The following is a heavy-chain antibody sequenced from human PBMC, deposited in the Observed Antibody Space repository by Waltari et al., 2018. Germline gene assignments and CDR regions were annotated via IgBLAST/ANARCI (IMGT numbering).Heavy chain of an antibody. CDR3: ARQNIHSYGYGYLDF. V-gene: IGHV5-51*01. J-gene: IGHJ4*02. Sequence: EVQLEQSGAEVKKPGESLKISCNGSGYSFAKYWIGWVRQMPGKGLEWMGGIYPGDANPKYSLSFQGQVTISADTSISTAYLQWSSLKASDTAIYFCARQNIHSYGYGYLDFWGQGTLVTVSS. CDR2: IYPGDANP. CDR1: GYSFAKYW. D-gene: IGHD5-18*01.